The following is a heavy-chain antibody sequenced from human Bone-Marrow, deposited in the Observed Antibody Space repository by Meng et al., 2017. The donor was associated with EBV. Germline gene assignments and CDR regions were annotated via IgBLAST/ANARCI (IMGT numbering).Heavy chain of an antibody. J-gene: IGHJ4*02. Sequence: QVQVVQSGAEVKKPGSSVKGSCRNSGGTFRSDAVSWVRQAPGQGLEWMGGLIPMSDAPHYAQKFQGRVTITADESTSTHYMDLSGLRSDDTALYYCASESGRGFTPDYWGQGTLVTVSS. CDR3: ASESGRGFTPDY. V-gene: IGHV1-69*01. D-gene: IGHD3-10*01. CDR1: GGTFRSDA. CDR2: LIPMSDAP.